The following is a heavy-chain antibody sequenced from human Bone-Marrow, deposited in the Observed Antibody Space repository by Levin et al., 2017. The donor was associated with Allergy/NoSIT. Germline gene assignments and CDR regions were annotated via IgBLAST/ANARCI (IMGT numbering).Heavy chain of an antibody. CDR3: AKPSYSSSLSYFDS. J-gene: IGHJ4*02. CDR1: GFTFSSSA. Sequence: GESLKISCAASGFTFSSSAMHWVRQAPGKGLEWVAVIAYDGSYRYYADSVKGRFTVSRDNSKNTLYMQMDSLSAEDTAEYYCAKPSYSSSLSYFDSWGQGTLVTVSS. D-gene: IGHD6-13*01. CDR2: IAYDGSYR. V-gene: IGHV3-30*18.